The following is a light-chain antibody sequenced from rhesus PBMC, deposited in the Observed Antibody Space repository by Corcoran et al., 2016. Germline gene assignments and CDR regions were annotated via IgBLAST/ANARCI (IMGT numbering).Light chain of an antibody. CDR3: QQGNNPPYS. CDR1: QGISSR. CDR2: AAS. V-gene: IGKV1-18*01. Sequence: DIQMTQSPSSLSASVGDKVTITCRASQGISSRLAWYQQKPGKAPKLLIYAASILQSGVLSRFSGIGSGTDYTLPISSLQPEDFATYDCQQGNNPPYSFGQGTKVEIK. J-gene: IGKJ2*01.